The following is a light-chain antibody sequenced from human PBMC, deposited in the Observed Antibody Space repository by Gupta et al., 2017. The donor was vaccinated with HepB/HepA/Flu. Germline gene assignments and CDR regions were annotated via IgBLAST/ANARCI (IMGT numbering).Light chain of an antibody. CDR3: LQHSSYPWT. CDR1: QGIRNG. V-gene: IGKV1-17*01. Sequence: DIQITQSPSSLSASVGDRVTITCRASQGIRNGLGWYQQKPGKAPKRLIYAASTLQSGVPSRFSGSGSGTEFILTISSLQPEDFATYYCLQHSSYPWTFGQGTKVEIK. J-gene: IGKJ1*01. CDR2: AAS.